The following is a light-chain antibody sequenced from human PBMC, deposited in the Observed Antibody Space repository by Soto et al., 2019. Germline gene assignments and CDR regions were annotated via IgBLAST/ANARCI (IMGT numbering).Light chain of an antibody. V-gene: IGKV1-5*03. CDR2: KAS. J-gene: IGKJ1*01. Sequence: DIQLTQSPSTLSASVGDRVTITCRASQTISLWLAWYQQKPGQAPKLLIYKASSLESGVPSRFSGSGSGTEFPLTISSLQPDDFATYYCQPNTTFSPWTLGQGSKV. CDR1: QTISLW. CDR3: QPNTTFSPWT.